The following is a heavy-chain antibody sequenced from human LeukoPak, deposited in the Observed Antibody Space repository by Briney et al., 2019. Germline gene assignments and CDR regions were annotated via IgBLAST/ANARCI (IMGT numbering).Heavy chain of an antibody. CDR3: ARRGGIHLEYFDY. J-gene: IGHJ4*02. CDR1: GFTFSSYA. V-gene: IGHV3-23*01. Sequence: AGGSLRLSCAASGFTFSSYAMSWVRQAPGKGLEWVSVSSGSGGSTNYADSVRGRFTISRDNSKNTLYLQMNSLRAEDTAVYYCARRGGIHLEYFDYWGQGTLVTVSS. CDR2: SSGSGGST. D-gene: IGHD3-3*01.